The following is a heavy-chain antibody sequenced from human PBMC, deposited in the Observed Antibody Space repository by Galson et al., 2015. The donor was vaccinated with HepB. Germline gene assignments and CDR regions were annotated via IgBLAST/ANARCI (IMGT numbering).Heavy chain of an antibody. Sequence: QSGAEVKKPGESLKISCKASGYTFTGYYMHWVRQAPGQGLEWMGRINPNSGGTNYAQKFQGRVTMTRDTSISTAYMELSRLRSDDTAVYYCASGVIFGVVTCDYWGQGTLVTVSS. CDR2: INPNSGGT. D-gene: IGHD3-3*01. V-gene: IGHV1-2*06. CDR1: GYTFTGYY. J-gene: IGHJ4*02. CDR3: ASGVIFGVVTCDY.